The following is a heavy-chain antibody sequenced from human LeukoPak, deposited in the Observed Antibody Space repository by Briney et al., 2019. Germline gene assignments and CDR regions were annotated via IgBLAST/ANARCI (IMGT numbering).Heavy chain of an antibody. V-gene: IGHV4-34*01. CDR3: ARNYDYVWGSYRQHYYGMDV. J-gene: IGHJ6*04. CDR1: GGSFSGYY. D-gene: IGHD3-16*02. Sequence: SETLSLTCAVYGGSFSGYYWSWIRQPPGKGLEWIGEINHSGSTNYNPSLKSRVTISVDTSKNQFSLKLSSVTAVDTAVYYCARNYDYVWGSYRQHYYGMDVWGKGTTVTVSS. CDR2: INHSGST.